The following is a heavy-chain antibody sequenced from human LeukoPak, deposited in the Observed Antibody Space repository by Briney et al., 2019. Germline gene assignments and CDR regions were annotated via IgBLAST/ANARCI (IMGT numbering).Heavy chain of an antibody. CDR1: GYTVTSYD. J-gene: IGHJ4*02. CDR3: TRGVMKGSGKTFDY. V-gene: IGHV1-8*02. Sequence: GASVKVSCKTSGYTVTSYDINWVRQATGQGLEWMGWMNPNSGNTGYAQKFQGRVTMTRNTSISTAYMELSSLRSEDTAVYFCTRGVMKGSGKTFDYWGQGTLVTVSS. CDR2: MNPNSGNT. D-gene: IGHD3-10*01.